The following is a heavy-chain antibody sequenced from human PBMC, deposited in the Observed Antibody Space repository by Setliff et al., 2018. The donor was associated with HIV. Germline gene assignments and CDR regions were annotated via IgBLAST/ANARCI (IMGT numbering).Heavy chain of an antibody. Sequence: AGGSLRLSCAASEFTFSSFSMHWVRQAPGKGLEWVAAISYDGSKKSYADSVKGRFTISRDNAKNSLYLQMNSLRAEDTAVYYCAARNYFDSSGYQHWGQGTLVTVSS. D-gene: IGHD3-22*01. CDR2: ISYDGSKK. J-gene: IGHJ4*02. CDR1: EFTFSSFS. CDR3: AARNYFDSSGYQH. V-gene: IGHV3-30*04.